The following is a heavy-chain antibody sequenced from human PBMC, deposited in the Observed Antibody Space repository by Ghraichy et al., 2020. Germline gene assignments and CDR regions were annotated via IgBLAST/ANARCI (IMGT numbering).Heavy chain of an antibody. CDR1: GGSISSYY. CDR3: ARDDGYYDSRGDYYYYGMDV. D-gene: IGHD3-22*01. CDR2: IYTSGST. Sequence: SETLSLTCTVSGGSISSYYWSWIRQPAGKGLEWIGRIYTSGSTNYNPSLKSRVTMSVDTSKNQFSLKLSSVTAADTAVYYCARDDGYYDSRGDYYYYGMDVWGQGTTVTVSS. J-gene: IGHJ6*02. V-gene: IGHV4-4*07.